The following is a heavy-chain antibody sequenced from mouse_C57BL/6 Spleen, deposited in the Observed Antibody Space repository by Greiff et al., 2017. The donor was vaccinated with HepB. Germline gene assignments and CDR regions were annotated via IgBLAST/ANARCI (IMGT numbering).Heavy chain of an antibody. CDR2: INPGSGGT. D-gene: IGHD2-10*02. Sequence: QVQLQQSGAELVRPGTSVKVSCKASGYAFTNYLIEWVKQRPGQGLEWIGVINPGSGGTNYNEKFKGKATLTVDTSSSTAYMQLSSLTSEDSAVYYCAGYGNYWGQGTTLTVSS. CDR3: AGYGNY. CDR1: GYAFTNYL. J-gene: IGHJ2*01. V-gene: IGHV1-54*01.